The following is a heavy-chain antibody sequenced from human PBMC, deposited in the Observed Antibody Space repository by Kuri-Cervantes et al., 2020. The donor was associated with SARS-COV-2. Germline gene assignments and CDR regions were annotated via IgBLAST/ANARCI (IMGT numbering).Heavy chain of an antibody. V-gene: IGHV4-59*01. J-gene: IGHJ5*02. Sequence: ESLKISCTVSGGSISSYYWSWIRQPPGKGLEWIGYIYYSGSTNYNPSLKSRVTISVDTSKNQFSLKLSSATAADTAVYYCARVRSTTAGWFDPWGQGTLVTVSS. CDR3: ARVRSTTAGWFDP. CDR2: IYYSGST. CDR1: GGSISSYY. D-gene: IGHD2/OR15-2a*01.